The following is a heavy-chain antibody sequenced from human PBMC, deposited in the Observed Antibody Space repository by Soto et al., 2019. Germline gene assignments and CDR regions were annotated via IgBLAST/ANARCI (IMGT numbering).Heavy chain of an antibody. D-gene: IGHD6-6*01. Sequence: SVKVSCKASGGTFSSYAISWVRQAPGQGLEWMGGIIPIFGTANYAQKFQGRVTITADESTSTAYMELSSLRSEDTAVYCCARDSEKQLVPHYYYYYGMDVWGQGTTVTVSS. CDR3: ARDSEKQLVPHYYYYYGMDV. CDR1: GGTFSSYA. CDR2: IIPIFGTA. V-gene: IGHV1-69*13. J-gene: IGHJ6*02.